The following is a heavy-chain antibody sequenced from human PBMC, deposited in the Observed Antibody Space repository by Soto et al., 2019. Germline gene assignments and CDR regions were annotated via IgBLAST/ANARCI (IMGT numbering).Heavy chain of an antibody. J-gene: IGHJ4*02. CDR3: AIPLPKQQLVRGAFDH. CDR1: GGTCRNYA. Sequence: QVQLVQSGAEVKKPGSSVKLSCKTSGGTCRNYAIHWVRQAPGQGLEWMGGSIPVFGTANYAQTFQGRFTITADESTSTAYMELSSLRSADTAVYYCAIPLPKQQLVRGAFDHWGQGTLVTVAS. V-gene: IGHV1-69*01. CDR2: SIPVFGTA. D-gene: IGHD6-13*01.